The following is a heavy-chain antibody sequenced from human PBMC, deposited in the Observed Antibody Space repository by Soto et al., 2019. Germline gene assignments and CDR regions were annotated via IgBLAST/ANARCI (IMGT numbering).Heavy chain of an antibody. D-gene: IGHD3-3*01. CDR3: ARGGVSTRTFDY. Sequence: PGESLKISGNGSGYNFAGYWIAWVRQMPGKGLELMGIIYPSDSDTRYRPSFQGQVTISADKSISSAYLQWSSLRASDTAMYYCARGGVSTRTFDYWGQGTPVTVSS. CDR2: IYPSDSDT. V-gene: IGHV5-51*01. J-gene: IGHJ4*02. CDR1: GYNFAGYW.